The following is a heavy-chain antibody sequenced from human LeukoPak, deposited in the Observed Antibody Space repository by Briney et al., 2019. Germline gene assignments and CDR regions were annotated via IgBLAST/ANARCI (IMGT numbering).Heavy chain of an antibody. CDR2: IKQDGSEK. CDR1: GFSFSSYG. Sequence: PGGSLRLSYAASGFSFSSYGMYWVRQAPGEGLEWVANIKQDGSEKYYVDSVKGRFTISRDNAKNSLYLQMNSLRAEDTAVYYCARGYSSSWHTVDYWGQGTLVTVSS. D-gene: IGHD6-13*01. CDR3: ARGYSSSWHTVDY. J-gene: IGHJ4*02. V-gene: IGHV3-7*01.